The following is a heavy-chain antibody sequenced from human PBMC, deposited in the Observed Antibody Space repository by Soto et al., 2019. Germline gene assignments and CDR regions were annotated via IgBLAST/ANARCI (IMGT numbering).Heavy chain of an antibody. CDR3: AKGGEGSCSKTSCLYFSDY. CDR1: GFTFSTYA. J-gene: IGHJ4*02. CDR2: ISGSGDST. V-gene: IGHV3-23*01. D-gene: IGHD2-2*01. Sequence: GGSLRLSCAASGFTFSTYAMSWVRQAPGEGLEWVSTISGSGDSTYYANSVKGRFTISRDNSRNTLDLQMNSLRVEDTAVYYCAKGGEGSCSKTSCLYFSDYWGQGTLVTVSS.